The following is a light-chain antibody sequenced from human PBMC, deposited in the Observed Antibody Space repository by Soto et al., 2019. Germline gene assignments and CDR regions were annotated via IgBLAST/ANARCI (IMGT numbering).Light chain of an antibody. V-gene: IGKV3-11*01. CDR1: QSVSSN. CDR2: DAS. CDR3: QQRSKSFT. J-gene: IGKJ4*01. Sequence: EIVLTQSPATLSLSPGERATLSCRASQSVSSNLAWYQQKPGQAPRLLIYDASNRATGIPARFSGSGSGTDFTLTISSLEPEDFAVYYCQQRSKSFTFGGGTKVEIK.